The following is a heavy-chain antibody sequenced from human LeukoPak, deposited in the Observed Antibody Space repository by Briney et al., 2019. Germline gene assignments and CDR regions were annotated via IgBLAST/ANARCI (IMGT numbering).Heavy chain of an antibody. CDR2: INPNSGDT. CDR3: ARVPSMIRGVVNYGMDV. Sequence: GASVKVSCKTSGYSFTGYFMHWVRQAPGQGLEWMGWINPNSGDTKYTQRFQGRVTMTRDTSINTAYMELRRLTSDDTAVYYCARVPSMIRGVVNYGMDVWAKGPRSLSP. D-gene: IGHD3-10*01. V-gene: IGHV1-2*02. J-gene: IGHJ6*02. CDR1: GYSFTGYF.